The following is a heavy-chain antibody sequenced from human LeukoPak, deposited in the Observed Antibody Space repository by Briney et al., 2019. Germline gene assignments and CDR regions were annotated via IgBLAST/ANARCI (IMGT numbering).Heavy chain of an antibody. Sequence: PGGSLRLSCAASGFTFSSYWMHWVRQAPGKGLVWVSRINSDGSSTSYADSVKGRFTISRDNAKNTLYLQMNSLRAEDTAVFCCARDPKNNYFDYWGQGTLVTVSS. V-gene: IGHV3-74*01. CDR2: INSDGSST. CDR3: ARDPKNNYFDY. CDR1: GFTFSSYW. J-gene: IGHJ4*02.